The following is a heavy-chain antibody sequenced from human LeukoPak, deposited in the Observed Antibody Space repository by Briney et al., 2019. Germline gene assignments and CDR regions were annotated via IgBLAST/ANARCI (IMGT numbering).Heavy chain of an antibody. J-gene: IGHJ4*02. CDR3: ARGLEYSNEYYFDY. Sequence: ASVKVSCKASGYTFTNYGISWVRQAPGQGLEWMGWISAYNGNTNYAQKLQGRVTMTTDTSTSTAYMELRSLRSDDTAVYYCARGLEYSNEYYFDYWGQGTLVTVSS. CDR2: ISAYNGNT. D-gene: IGHD6-6*01. CDR1: GYTFTNYG. V-gene: IGHV1-18*01.